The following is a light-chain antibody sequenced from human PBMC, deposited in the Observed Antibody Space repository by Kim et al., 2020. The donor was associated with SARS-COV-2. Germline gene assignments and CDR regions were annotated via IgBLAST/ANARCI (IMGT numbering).Light chain of an antibody. J-gene: IGLJ2*01. CDR2: YDS. CDR1: NIGSKS. V-gene: IGLV3-21*04. Sequence: VSVAPGKTARITCGGNNIGSKSVHWYQQKPGQAPVLVIYYDSDRPSGIPERFSGSNSGNTATLTISRVEAGDEADYYCQVWDSSSDHPGVVFGGGTQLTVL. CDR3: QVWDSSSDHPGVV.